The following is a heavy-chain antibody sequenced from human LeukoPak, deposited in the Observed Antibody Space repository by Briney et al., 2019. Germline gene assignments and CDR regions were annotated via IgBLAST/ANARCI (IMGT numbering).Heavy chain of an antibody. CDR2: IWDDGSYK. Sequence: RPGGSLRLSCVASGFSFSHYPMHWARQAPGKGLEWVAVIWDDGSYKDYGDSVKGRFTISRDNSKNTLYLDMISLRAEDTAVYFCAGRFSSGEGYWGQGTHVTVSS. V-gene: IGHV3-30*02. CDR1: GFSFSHYP. D-gene: IGHD6-19*01. CDR3: AGRFSSGEGY. J-gene: IGHJ4*02.